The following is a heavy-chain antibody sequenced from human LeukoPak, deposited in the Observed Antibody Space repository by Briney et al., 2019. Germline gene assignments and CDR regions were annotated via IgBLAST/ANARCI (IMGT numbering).Heavy chain of an antibody. Sequence: PGGSLRLSCAASGFTFSSYSMNWVRRAPGKGLEWVSYISSSSGTIYYADSVKGRFTISRDNAKNSLYLQMNSLRAEDTAVYYCASLFPDSSGWKYYYYGMDVWGQGTTVTVSS. D-gene: IGHD6-19*01. CDR1: GFTFSSYS. CDR3: ASLFPDSSGWKYYYYGMDV. V-gene: IGHV3-48*01. J-gene: IGHJ6*02. CDR2: ISSSSGTI.